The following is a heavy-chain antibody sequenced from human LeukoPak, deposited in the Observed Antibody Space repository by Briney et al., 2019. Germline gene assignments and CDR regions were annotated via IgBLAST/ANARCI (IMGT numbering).Heavy chain of an antibody. D-gene: IGHD3-22*01. CDR3: AKDLADYYDSSGYFDY. CDR1: GFTFDDYG. Sequence: AGGSLGLSCAASGFTFDDYGMSWVRQAPRKGLEWVSGINWNGGSTGYSDSVKGRFTISRDNAKNSLYLQMNSLRAEDTAVYYCAKDLADYYDSSGYFDYWGPGTLVTVSS. J-gene: IGHJ4*02. CDR2: INWNGGST. V-gene: IGHV3-20*04.